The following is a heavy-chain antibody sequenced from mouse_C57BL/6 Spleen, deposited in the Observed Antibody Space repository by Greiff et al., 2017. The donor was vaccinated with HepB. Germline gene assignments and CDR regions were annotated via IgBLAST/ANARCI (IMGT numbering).Heavy chain of an antibody. CDR2: IVPNSGGT. D-gene: IGHD4-1*01. V-gene: IGHV1-72*01. CDR1: GYTFTSYW. J-gene: IGHJ3*01. Sequence: QVQLQQPGAELVKPGASVKLSCKASGYTFTSYWMHWVKQRPGRGLEWIGRIVPNSGGTKYNEKFKSKATLTVDKPSSTAYMQLSSLTYEYSAVYYCARGGNWDPFAYWGQGTLVTVSA. CDR3: ARGGNWDPFAY.